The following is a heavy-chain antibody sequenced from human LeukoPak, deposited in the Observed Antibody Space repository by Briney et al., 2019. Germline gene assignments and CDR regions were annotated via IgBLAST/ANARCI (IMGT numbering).Heavy chain of an antibody. J-gene: IGHJ4*02. Sequence: SETLSLTCTVSGGSISSYYWSGIRQPPGKALEWIGYIYYSGSTNYNPSLKSRVTISVDTSKNQFSLKLSSVTAADTAVYYCARAPYSGYDDYFDYWGQGTLVTVSS. D-gene: IGHD5-12*01. CDR2: IYYSGST. V-gene: IGHV4-59*12. CDR1: GGSISSYY. CDR3: ARAPYSGYDDYFDY.